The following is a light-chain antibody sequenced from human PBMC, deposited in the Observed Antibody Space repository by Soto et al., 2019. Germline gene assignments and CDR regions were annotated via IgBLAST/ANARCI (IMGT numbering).Light chain of an antibody. J-gene: IGLJ1*01. CDR1: NIESKS. CDR3: QVWDTISDHYV. CDR2: VDS. V-gene: IGLV3-21*02. Sequence: SYELTQPPSVSVAPGQTARITCGGTNIESKSVHWYQQRPGQAPVLVIYVDSDRPSGIPDRFSASTSGNTAALTISRVEAGYEADYYCQVWDTISDHYVFGSGTKVTVL.